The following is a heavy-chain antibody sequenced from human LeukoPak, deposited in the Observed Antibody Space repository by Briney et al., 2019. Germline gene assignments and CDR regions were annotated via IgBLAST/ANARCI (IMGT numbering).Heavy chain of an antibody. V-gene: IGHV3-30*18. CDR1: GFSFRSYG. CDR3: AKMGYGSGSYLGS. D-gene: IGHD3-10*01. J-gene: IGHJ4*02. Sequence: PGRSLRLSCAASGFSFRSYGMHWVRQAPGKGLEWVAVIWYGGSNKYYADSVKGRFTISRDNSINTLYLQMNSLRAEDTAVYYCAKMGYGSGSYLGSWGQGTLVTVSS. CDR2: IWYGGSNK.